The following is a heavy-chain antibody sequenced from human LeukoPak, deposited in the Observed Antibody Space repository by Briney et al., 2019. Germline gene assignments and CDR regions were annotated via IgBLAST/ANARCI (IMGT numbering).Heavy chain of an antibody. V-gene: IGHV3-21*01. CDR3: ARSSRYYYDSSGFTNIDFDY. CDR1: GFTFSSYS. CDR2: ISSSSSYI. Sequence: SGGSLRLSCAASGFTFSSYSMNWVRQAPGKGLEWVSSISSSSSYIYYADSVKGRFTISRDNAKNSLYLQMNSLRAEDTAVYYCARSSRYYYDSSGFTNIDFDYWGQGTLVTVSS. D-gene: IGHD3-22*01. J-gene: IGHJ4*02.